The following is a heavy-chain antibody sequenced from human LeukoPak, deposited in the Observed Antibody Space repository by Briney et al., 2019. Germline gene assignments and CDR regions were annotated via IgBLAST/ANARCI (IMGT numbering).Heavy chain of an antibody. J-gene: IGHJ6*02. Sequence: PGRSLRLSCAASGFTFSSYAMHWVRQAPGKGLEWVAVISYDGSNKYYADSVKGRFTISRDNSKNTLYLQMNSLRAEDTAVYYCAKDLGGYRSYYYYGMDVWGQGTTVTVSS. D-gene: IGHD5-12*01. V-gene: IGHV3-30-3*01. CDR3: AKDLGGYRSYYYYGMDV. CDR2: ISYDGSNK. CDR1: GFTFSSYA.